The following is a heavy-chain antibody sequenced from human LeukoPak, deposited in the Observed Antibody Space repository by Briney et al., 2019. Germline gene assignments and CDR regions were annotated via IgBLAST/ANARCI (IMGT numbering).Heavy chain of an antibody. CDR2: INIDGSQR. D-gene: IGHD3-16*01. CDR1: GFSFSTTW. V-gene: IGHV3-7*03. Sequence: GGSLRLSCAASGFSFSTTWMTWVRQTPGKGLELVANINIDGSQRYHANSVEGRFTISRDNVKNTLYLQMSSLRVKDTAVYYCARDPGWGALDYWGQGALVIVSS. CDR3: ARDPGWGALDY. J-gene: IGHJ4*02.